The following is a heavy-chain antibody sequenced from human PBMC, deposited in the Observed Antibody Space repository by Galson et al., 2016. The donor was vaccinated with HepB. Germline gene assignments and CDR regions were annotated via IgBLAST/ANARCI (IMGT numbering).Heavy chain of an antibody. D-gene: IGHD5-12*01. CDR2: ISDSGST. J-gene: IGHJ4*02. V-gene: IGHV4-59*08. Sequence: SETLSLTCTVSGGSISTYYWSWVRQPPGKGLEWIGDISDSGSTNYNPSLKSRVTISVDTSKNQFSLKLSSVTAADTAVFYCARHASDIVATSPFDYWGQGTLVTVSS. CDR3: ARHASDIVATSPFDY. CDR1: GGSISTYY.